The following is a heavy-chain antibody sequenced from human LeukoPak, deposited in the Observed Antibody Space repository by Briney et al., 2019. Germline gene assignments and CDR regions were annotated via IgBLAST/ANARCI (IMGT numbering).Heavy chain of an antibody. V-gene: IGHV4-59*01. D-gene: IGHD4-23*01. J-gene: IGHJ5*02. CDR1: GGSISSYY. CDR3: ARGVTARVVPWFDP. Sequence: PSETLSLTCTVSGGSISSYYWSWIRQSPGKGLEWIGYIYYSGSTNYNPSLKSRVTTSVDTSKNQFSLKLSSVTAADTAVYYCARGVTARVVPWFDPWGQGTQVTVSS. CDR2: IYYSGST.